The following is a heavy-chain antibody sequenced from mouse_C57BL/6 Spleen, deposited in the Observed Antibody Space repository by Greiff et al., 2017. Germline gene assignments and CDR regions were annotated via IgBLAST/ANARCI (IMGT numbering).Heavy chain of an antibody. CDR2: IDPSDSYT. V-gene: IGHV1-50*01. D-gene: IGHD1-1*01. CDR3: ATLLRSYYCDH. CDR1: GYTFTSYW. J-gene: IGHJ2*01. Sequence: QVQLQQPGAELVKPGASVKLSCKASGYTFTSYWMQWVKQRPGQGLEWIGEIDPSDSYTNYNQKFKGKATLTVDTSSSTAYMQLSSLTSEDSAVYYCATLLRSYYCDHGGEGTTLTVSS.